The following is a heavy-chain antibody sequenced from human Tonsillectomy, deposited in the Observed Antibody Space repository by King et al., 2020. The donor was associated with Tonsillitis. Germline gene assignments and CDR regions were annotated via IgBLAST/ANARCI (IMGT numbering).Heavy chain of an antibody. CDR1: GFTFSSYA. CDR2: ISNSGGRT. Sequence: VQLVESGGGFVQPGGSLRLSCAASGFTFSSYAMSWVRQAPGKGLEWVSGISNSGGRTFYSDSVKGRFAISRDNSNYTLFLQMESLRAEDTAIYYCARRRCSTTSYYLDDAFDIWGQGTMVTVSS. J-gene: IGHJ3*02. V-gene: IGHV3-23*04. D-gene: IGHD2-2*01. CDR3: ARRRCSTTSYYLDDAFDI.